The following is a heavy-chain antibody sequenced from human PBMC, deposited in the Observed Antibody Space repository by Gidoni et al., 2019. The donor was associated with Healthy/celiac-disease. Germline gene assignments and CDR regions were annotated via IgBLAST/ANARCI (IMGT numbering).Heavy chain of an antibody. CDR2: MNNSGST. J-gene: IGHJ6*02. D-gene: IGHD4-17*01. CDR1: GGSFSGYY. CDR3: APRLRRTGYYYYGMDV. V-gene: IGHV4-34*01. Sequence: QVQLQQWGAGLLKPSETLSLTCAVYGGSFSGYYWSWIRQPPGKGLEWIGEMNNSGSTNYNPSRKSRVTISVDTDKNQCSLKLSSVTAADTAVYYGAPRLRRTGYYYYGMDVWGQGTTVTVSS.